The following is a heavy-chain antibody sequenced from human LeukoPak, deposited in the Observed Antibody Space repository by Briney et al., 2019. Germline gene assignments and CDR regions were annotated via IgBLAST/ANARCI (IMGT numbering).Heavy chain of an antibody. CDR3: ARYHYGYGDYERWFDP. J-gene: IGHJ5*02. CDR2: IYHSGST. Sequence: SETLSLTCAVSGGSISSGGYSCSWIRQPPGKGLEWIGYIYHSGSTYYNTSLKRRVTISVDRSKNQFSLMLSSVTAADTAVYYCARYHYGYGDYERWFDPWGQGTLVTVSS. D-gene: IGHD4-17*01. V-gene: IGHV4-30-2*01. CDR1: GGSISSGGYS.